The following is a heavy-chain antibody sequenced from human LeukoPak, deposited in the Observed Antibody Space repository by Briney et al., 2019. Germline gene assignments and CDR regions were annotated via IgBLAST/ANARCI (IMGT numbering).Heavy chain of an antibody. CDR3: ARPLWFGELSAFDY. CDR2: INHSGST. J-gene: IGHJ4*02. Sequence: PSETLSLTCAVYGGSFSGYYWSWIRQPPGKGLEWIGEINHSGSTNYNPSLKSRVTISVDTSKNQFSLKLSSVTAADTAVYYCARPLWFGELSAFDYWGQGTLVTVSS. V-gene: IGHV4-34*01. D-gene: IGHD3-10*01. CDR1: GGSFSGYY.